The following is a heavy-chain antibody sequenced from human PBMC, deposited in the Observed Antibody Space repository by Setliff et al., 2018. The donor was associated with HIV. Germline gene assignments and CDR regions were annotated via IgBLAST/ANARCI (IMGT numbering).Heavy chain of an antibody. CDR2: IKQNGSEK. Sequence: GGSLRLSCAASGFPFSGHWMSWVRQAPGKGLEWVANIKQNGSEKDYVDSVKGRFTISRDNAKNSLYLQMNSLRAEDTAVYYCARWNWARFDYWGQGTPVTVS. CDR1: GFPFSGHW. V-gene: IGHV3-7*03. J-gene: IGHJ4*02. CDR3: ARWNWARFDY. D-gene: IGHD1-1*01.